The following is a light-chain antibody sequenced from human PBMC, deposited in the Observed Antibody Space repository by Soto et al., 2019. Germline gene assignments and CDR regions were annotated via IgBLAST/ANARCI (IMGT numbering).Light chain of an antibody. J-gene: IGKJ1*01. Sequence: EIVLTQSPGTLSLSPGERATLSCRASQSVSSTYLVWYQQKPGQAPRLLIYGASNRATGIPDRFSGSGSGTDFTLIISRLDPEDFAVYYCQQYGSFPRTFGQGTKVEIK. CDR1: QSVSSTY. CDR2: GAS. V-gene: IGKV3-20*01. CDR3: QQYGSFPRT.